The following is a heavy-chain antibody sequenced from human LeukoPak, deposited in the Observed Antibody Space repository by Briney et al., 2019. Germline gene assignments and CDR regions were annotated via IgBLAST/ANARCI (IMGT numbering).Heavy chain of an antibody. Sequence: SETLSLTCTVSGGSISSGSYYWNWIRQPAGKGLEWIGRVYTSGGTNYSPSLKSRVTISVDTSKNQFSPELSSVTAADTAVYHCARSSYYHYGMDVWGQGTTVTVSS. V-gene: IGHV4-61*02. CDR3: ARSSYYHYGMDV. CDR1: GGSISSGSYY. CDR2: VYTSGGT. J-gene: IGHJ6*02.